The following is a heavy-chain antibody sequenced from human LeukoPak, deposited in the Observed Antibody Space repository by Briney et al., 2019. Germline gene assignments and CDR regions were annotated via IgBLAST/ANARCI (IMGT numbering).Heavy chain of an antibody. V-gene: IGHV1-2*02. CDR3: ARGPIAVAGSGFDP. CDR2: INPNSGGT. CDR1: GYTFTGYY. D-gene: IGHD6-19*01. Sequence: ASVKFSCKASGYTFTGYYMHWVRQAPGQGLGWMGWINPNSGGTNYAQKFQGRVTMTRDTSISTAYMELSRLRSDDTAVYYCARGPIAVAGSGFDPWGQGTLVTVSS. J-gene: IGHJ5*02.